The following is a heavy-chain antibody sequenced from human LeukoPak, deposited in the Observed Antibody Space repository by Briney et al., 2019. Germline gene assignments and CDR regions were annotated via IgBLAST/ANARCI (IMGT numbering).Heavy chain of an antibody. CDR2: MNPNSGNT. D-gene: IGHD3-22*01. CDR1: GYTFTNYD. CDR3: ARSWYYDSSGYESRAFDI. Sequence: PGASVKVSCKASGYTFTNYDINWVRQAAGQGLEWMGWMNPNSGNTGYAQKFQGRVTMTRSTSISTAYMELSSLTSEDTAVYYCARSWYYDSSGYESRAFDIWGKGTMVTVSS. J-gene: IGHJ3*02. V-gene: IGHV1-8*01.